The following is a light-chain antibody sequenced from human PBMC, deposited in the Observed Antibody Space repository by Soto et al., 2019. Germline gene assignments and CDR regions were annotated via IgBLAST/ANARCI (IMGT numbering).Light chain of an antibody. CDR2: DVS. CDR1: SSDVGGNKY. Sequence: QSALTQPASVSGSPGQSITISCTGSSSDVGGNKYVSWYQQHPGKAPKVMIYDVSNRPSGVSDRFSGSKSGNTASLTISGLQAEDEGDYSCSSYTTRNTRLFGGGTKLTVL. J-gene: IGLJ3*02. CDR3: SSYTTRNTRL. V-gene: IGLV2-14*01.